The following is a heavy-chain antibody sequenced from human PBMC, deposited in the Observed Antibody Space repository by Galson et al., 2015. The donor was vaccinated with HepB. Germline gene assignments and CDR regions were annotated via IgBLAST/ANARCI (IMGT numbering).Heavy chain of an antibody. V-gene: IGHV5-10-1*01. CDR1: GYTFTYYW. CDR2: IDPSDSHT. CDR3: ARHYGVESQVGGWFDP. J-gene: IGHJ5*02. D-gene: IGHD3-3*01. Sequence: QSGAEVKKPGESLRISCQGSGYTFTYYWISWVRQMPGKGLEWMGRIDPSDSHTTYSPSFQGHVSISTDKSINTAYLQWSSLQASDSALYYCARHYGVESQVGGWFDPWGQGTLVTVSS.